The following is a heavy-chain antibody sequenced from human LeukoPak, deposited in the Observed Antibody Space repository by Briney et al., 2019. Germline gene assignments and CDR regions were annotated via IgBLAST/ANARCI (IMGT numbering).Heavy chain of an antibody. Sequence: SETLSLTCTVSGGSISTYYWSWIRQPPGKGVEWIGYIYYSGSTNYNPSLKSRVTISVDTSKNQFSLKLSSVTAADTAVYYCARAGGSSLSYYYYMDVWGKGTTVTVSS. J-gene: IGHJ6*03. CDR1: GGSISTYY. D-gene: IGHD1-26*01. CDR3: ARAGGSSLSYYYYMDV. V-gene: IGHV4-59*01. CDR2: IYYSGST.